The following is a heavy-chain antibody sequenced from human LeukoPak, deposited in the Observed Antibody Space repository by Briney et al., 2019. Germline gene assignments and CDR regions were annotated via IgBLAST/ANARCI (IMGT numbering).Heavy chain of an antibody. CDR1: GFTFDNYA. J-gene: IGHJ1*01. Sequence: GGSLRLSCEASGFTFDNYAMSWVRQAPGKGLEWVSAISNSGVSTHYADSVKGRFTISRDNSKNTLFLHMNTLRADDMAVYHCAKDLYPHGRAEYFQHWGQGTLVTVSS. D-gene: IGHD2-2*02. CDR2: ISNSGVST. CDR3: AKDLYPHGRAEYFQH. V-gene: IGHV3-23*01.